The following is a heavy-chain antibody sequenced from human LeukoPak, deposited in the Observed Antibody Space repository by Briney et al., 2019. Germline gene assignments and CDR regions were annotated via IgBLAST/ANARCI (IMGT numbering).Heavy chain of an antibody. V-gene: IGHV4-4*07. CDR3: ARGQLAARSYYYYYYYMDV. J-gene: IGHJ6*03. CDR2: IYTSGST. CDR1: GGSISSCY. Sequence: PSETLSLTCTVSGGSISSCYWSWIRQPAGKGLEWIGRIYTSGSTNYNPSLKSRVTMSVDTSKNQFSLKLSSVTAADTAVYYCARGQLAARSYYYYYYYMDVWGKGTTVTVSS. D-gene: IGHD6-6*01.